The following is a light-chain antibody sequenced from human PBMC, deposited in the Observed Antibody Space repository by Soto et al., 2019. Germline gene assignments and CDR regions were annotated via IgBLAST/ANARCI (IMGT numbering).Light chain of an antibody. CDR3: QQYENLPFT. J-gene: IGKJ2*01. CDR2: DAS. V-gene: IGKV1-33*01. CDR1: QDISDF. Sequence: DIQMTQSPSSLSTSVGDRVTITCQASQDISDFLNWFQQKPGKAPKLLIYDASNLETGAPSRFSGSGSGTDFTFTISSLQPEDIATYYCQQYENLPFTFGRGTKLEIK.